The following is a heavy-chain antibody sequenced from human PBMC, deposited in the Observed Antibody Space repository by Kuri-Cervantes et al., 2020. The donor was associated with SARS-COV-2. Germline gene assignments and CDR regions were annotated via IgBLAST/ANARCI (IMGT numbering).Heavy chain of an antibody. CDR2: IYTSGST. D-gene: IGHD3-3*01. J-gene: IGHJ6*03. CDR3: ARDLLLPHTIFGVVHTEVYYYYYMDV. Sequence: SETLSLTCTVSGGSISSGSYYWSWIRQPAGKGLEWIRRIYTSGSTNYNPSLKSRVTISVDTSKNQFSLKLSSVTAADTAVYYCARDLLLPHTIFGVVHTEVYYYYYMDVWGKGTTVTVSS. V-gene: IGHV4-61*02. CDR1: GGSISSGSYY.